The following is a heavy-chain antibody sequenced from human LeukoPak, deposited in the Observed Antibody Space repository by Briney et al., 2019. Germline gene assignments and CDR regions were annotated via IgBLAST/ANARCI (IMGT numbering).Heavy chain of an antibody. Sequence: GGSLRLSCAASGFTFSGYWMTWVRQAPGKGLEWVASIKQDGSEKYYVDSVKGRFNVSRDNAKNSLYLQMNSLRDEDTAVYFCARGTGYFDPWGQGTLVTVSS. CDR3: ARGTGYFDP. CDR1: GFTFSGYW. V-gene: IGHV3-7*01. CDR2: IKQDGSEK. J-gene: IGHJ5*02. D-gene: IGHD3/OR15-3a*01.